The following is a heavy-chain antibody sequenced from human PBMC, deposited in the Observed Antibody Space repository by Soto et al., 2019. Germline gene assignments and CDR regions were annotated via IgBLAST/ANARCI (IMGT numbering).Heavy chain of an antibody. J-gene: IGHJ4*02. CDR2: IDPSDPYT. D-gene: IGHD2-21*01. V-gene: IGHV5-10-1*01. CDR1: GYNFTTYW. CDR3: ACPRQDYCDLAYDY. Sequence: PGGSLKISCQGSGYNFTTYWINWVRQMPGRGLEWMGRIDPSDPYTNYSPSFQGHVTFSADKSTNTAYLDWRSLKASYSSIYYFACPRQDYCDLAYDYWGQGTLVTVSS.